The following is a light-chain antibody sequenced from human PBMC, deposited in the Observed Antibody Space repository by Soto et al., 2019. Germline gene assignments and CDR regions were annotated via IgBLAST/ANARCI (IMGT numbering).Light chain of an antibody. CDR2: YDD. V-gene: IGLV1-36*01. CDR3: SAWDGSLNAVI. Sequence: QSVLTQSPSVSEAPGQRVTISCSGSSSNIGNNAVNWYQQLPGKTPKLLMYYDDILASGVSDRFSGSKSGTSASLAISGLQSEDEAEYYCSAWDGSLNAVIFGGGTKXXVL. CDR1: SSNIGNNA. J-gene: IGLJ2*01.